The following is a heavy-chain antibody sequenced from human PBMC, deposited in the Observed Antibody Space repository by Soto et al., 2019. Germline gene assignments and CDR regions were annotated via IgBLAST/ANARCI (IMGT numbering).Heavy chain of an antibody. D-gene: IGHD3-10*01. Sequence: SVKVSCKASGGTFSSYAISWVRQAPVQGLEWMGGIIPIFGTASYAQKFQGRVTITADKSTSTAYMELSSLRSEDTAVYYCARDDMEMATMVNYYYGMDVWGQGTTVTVSS. J-gene: IGHJ6*02. V-gene: IGHV1-69*06. CDR3: ARDDMEMATMVNYYYGMDV. CDR2: IIPIFGTA. CDR1: GGTFSSYA.